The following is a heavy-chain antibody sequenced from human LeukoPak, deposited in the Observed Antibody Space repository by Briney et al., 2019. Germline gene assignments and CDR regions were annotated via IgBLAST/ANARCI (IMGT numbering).Heavy chain of an antibody. CDR3: ATTLGGEPV. J-gene: IGHJ4*02. CDR1: GFTFSSYA. V-gene: IGHV3-30-3*01. D-gene: IGHD1-14*01. CDR2: ISYDGSNK. Sequence: GGSLRLSCAASGFTFSSYAMHWVSQAPGKGLEWVAVISYDGSNKYYADSVKGRFTISRDNSKNTLYLQMNSLRAEDTAVYYCATTLGGEPVWGQGTLVTVSS.